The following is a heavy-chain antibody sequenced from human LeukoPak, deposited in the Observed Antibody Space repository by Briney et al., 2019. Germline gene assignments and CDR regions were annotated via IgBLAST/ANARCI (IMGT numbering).Heavy chain of an antibody. J-gene: IGHJ4*02. CDR2: IKSKTDGGTT. CDR1: GFTFSNAW. CDR3: TTATYYGDRDY. D-gene: IGHD4-17*01. V-gene: IGHV3-15*01. Sequence: NPGGSLRLSCAASGFTFSNAWMSWVRHAPGKGLEWGGRIKSKTDGGTTDYAAPVKGRFTISRDDSKNTLYLQMNSLRKEDTAVYYCTTATYYGDRDYWGQGTLVTVSS.